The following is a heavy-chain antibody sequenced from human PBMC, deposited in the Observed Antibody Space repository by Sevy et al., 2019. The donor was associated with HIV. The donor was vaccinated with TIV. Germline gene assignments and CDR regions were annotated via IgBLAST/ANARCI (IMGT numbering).Heavy chain of an antibody. CDR2: ISPDNGNT. J-gene: IGHJ6*02. CDR3: ARHGAPETLSFKYYYGMDV. D-gene: IGHD3-10*01. CDR1: GYTFLNYG. Sequence: ASVKVSCKASGYTFLNYGISWVRQAPGQGLEWMGWISPDNGNTKYAQKLRGRVTMTTDTSTSTAYMEVRSLRSDDTAVYYCARHGAPETLSFKYYYGMDVWGQGTTVTVSS. V-gene: IGHV1-18*01.